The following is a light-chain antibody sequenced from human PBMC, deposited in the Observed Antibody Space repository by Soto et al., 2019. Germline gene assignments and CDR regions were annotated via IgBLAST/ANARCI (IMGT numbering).Light chain of an antibody. CDR2: KAS. CDR3: QKYDSYSWT. V-gene: IGKV1-5*03. Sequence: DIQMTQSPSTLSASVGDRVTITCRASQSISTYLAWYQQKPGKAPKLLIYKASSLQSGVPSRFSGSGSGTEFTLTISSLQPDDFATYYCQKYDSYSWTFGQGTKVEIK. J-gene: IGKJ1*01. CDR1: QSISTY.